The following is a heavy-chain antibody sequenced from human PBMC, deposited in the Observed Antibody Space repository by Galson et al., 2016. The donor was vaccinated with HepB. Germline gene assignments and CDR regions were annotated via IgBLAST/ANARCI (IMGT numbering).Heavy chain of an antibody. CDR3: AREHDIWTSYALEI. Sequence: SVKVSCKASGYTFTAYFIYWVRQAPGQGLEWIGFINPNVGSTTFAQKFQGRVTITRDTSASTVYMELSSLRSEDTAVYYCAREHDIWTSYALEIWGQGTMITVSA. J-gene: IGHJ3*02. CDR2: INPNVGST. D-gene: IGHD3/OR15-3a*01. V-gene: IGHV1-46*01. CDR1: GYTFTAYF.